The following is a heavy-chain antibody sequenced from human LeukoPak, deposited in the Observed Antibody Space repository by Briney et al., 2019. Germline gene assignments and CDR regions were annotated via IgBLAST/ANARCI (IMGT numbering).Heavy chain of an antibody. CDR1: GFTFSSYG. CDR3: ARGYCSSTGCYAADY. J-gene: IGHJ4*02. D-gene: IGHD2-2*01. CDR2: IWYDGSNK. Sequence: GGSLRLSCAASGFTFSSYGMHWVRQAPGKGLEWVAVIWYDGSNKYYADSVKGRFTISRDNSKNTLYLQMNSLRAVDTAVYYCARGYCSSTGCYAADYWGQGTLVTVSS. V-gene: IGHV3-33*01.